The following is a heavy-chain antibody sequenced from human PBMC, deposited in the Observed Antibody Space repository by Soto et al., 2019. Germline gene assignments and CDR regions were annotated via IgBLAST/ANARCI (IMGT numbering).Heavy chain of an antibody. Sequence: EVPLLESGGGLVQPGGSLRLSCAASGFTFNNFAMTWVRQAPGKGLEWVSSISGSAGSTHYADSVRGRFTISRDNSKNTRYLQMNSLRAEDTAVDYCAKEDVGGYYYSGLWGQGTLVTVSS. CDR3: AKEDVGGYYYSGL. CDR2: ISGSAGST. CDR1: GFTFNNFA. J-gene: IGHJ4*02. D-gene: IGHD1-26*01. V-gene: IGHV3-23*01.